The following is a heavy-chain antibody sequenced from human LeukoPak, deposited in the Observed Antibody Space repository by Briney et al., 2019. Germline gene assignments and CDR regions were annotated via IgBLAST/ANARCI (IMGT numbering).Heavy chain of an antibody. CDR2: INHSGST. D-gene: IGHD3-3*01. V-gene: IGHV4-34*01. J-gene: IGHJ2*01. CDR3: ARDNFWSGSYFDL. CDR1: GGSFSGYY. Sequence: KPSETLSLTCAVYGGSFSGYYWSWIRQPPGKGLEWIGEINHSGSTNYNPSLKSRVTISVDTSKNQFSLKLSSVTAADTAVYYCARDNFWSGSYFDLWGRGTLVTVSS.